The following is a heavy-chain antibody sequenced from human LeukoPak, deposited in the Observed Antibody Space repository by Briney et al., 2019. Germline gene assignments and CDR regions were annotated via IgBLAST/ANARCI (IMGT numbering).Heavy chain of an antibody. D-gene: IGHD5-18*01. CDR2: INPNSGGT. CDR1: GYTFTGYY. CDR3: ATPSRYSYGYGWFDP. Sequence: ASVKVSCKASGYTFTGYYMHWVRQAPGQGLEWMGWINPNSGGTNYAQKFQGRVTMTRDTSISTAYMELSGLRSDDTAVYYCATPSRYSYGYGWFDPWGQGTLVTVSS. V-gene: IGHV1-2*02. J-gene: IGHJ5*02.